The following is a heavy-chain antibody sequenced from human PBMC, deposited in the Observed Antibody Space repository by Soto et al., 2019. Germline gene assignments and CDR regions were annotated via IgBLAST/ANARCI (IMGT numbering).Heavy chain of an antibody. D-gene: IGHD3-16*01. J-gene: IGHJ4*02. CDR3: ARPFGVHPHCDY. Sequence: QAQLVQPGAEVKEPGASVKVSCMASGYSFTSYGLIWLRPAPGQRLEWMGWISPYNGNTNYAQKLQGRVTMTTDTCTNTAYMELSSMRSDDMAVYYCARPFGVHPHCDYWGQGTLVAVSS. CDR2: ISPYNGNT. CDR1: GYSFTSYG. V-gene: IGHV1-18*03.